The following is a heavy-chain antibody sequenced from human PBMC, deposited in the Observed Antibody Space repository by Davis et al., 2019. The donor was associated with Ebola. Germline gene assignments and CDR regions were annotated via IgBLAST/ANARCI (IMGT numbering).Heavy chain of an antibody. CDR3: ARGPLTALDY. D-gene: IGHD3-9*01. V-gene: IGHV3-11*01. CDR1: GFTFTNAW. CDR2: ISASGSPI. Sequence: PGGSLRLSCKASGFTFTNAWVSWVRQAPGKGLEWVSFISASGSPIYYADSIKGRFTISRDTARNSVHLQMDSLRAEDTAIYYCARGPLTALDYWGQGTLVTVSS. J-gene: IGHJ4*02.